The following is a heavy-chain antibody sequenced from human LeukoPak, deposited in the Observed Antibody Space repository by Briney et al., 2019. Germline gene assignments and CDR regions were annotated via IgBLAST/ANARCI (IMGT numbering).Heavy chain of an antibody. D-gene: IGHD4-17*01. Sequence: SQTLSLTCTVSGGSISSGGYCWSWIRQHPGKGLEWIGYIYYSGSTYYNPSLKSRVTISVDTSKNQFSLKLSSVTAADTAVYYCASSSGDYNWYFDLWGRGTLVTVSS. CDR1: GGSISSGGYC. CDR3: ASSSGDYNWYFDL. CDR2: IYYSGST. V-gene: IGHV4-31*03. J-gene: IGHJ2*01.